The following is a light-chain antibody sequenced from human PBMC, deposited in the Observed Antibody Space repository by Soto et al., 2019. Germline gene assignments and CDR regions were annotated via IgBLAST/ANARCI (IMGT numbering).Light chain of an antibody. V-gene: IGKV3-20*01. CDR1: QSVSSRN. CDR2: GAS. Sequence: EIVLTQSPGTVSLSPGERATLSCRASQSVSSRNLAWYRQKPGQAPSLLIFGASNRATGIPDRFSGSGSGTDFTLTISRREPEECAVYYCLRYGDSPPAYTFGQGTKLEIK. CDR3: LRYGDSPPAYT. J-gene: IGKJ2*01.